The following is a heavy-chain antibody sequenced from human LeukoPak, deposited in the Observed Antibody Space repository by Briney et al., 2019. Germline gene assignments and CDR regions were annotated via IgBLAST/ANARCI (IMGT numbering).Heavy chain of an antibody. CDR2: ISGSGSIT. V-gene: IGHV3-23*01. CDR1: GFTFSTYA. J-gene: IGHJ4*02. Sequence: GGSLRLSCEASGFTFSTYAMSWVRQAPGKGLEWVSGISGSGSITYYADSVKGRFTISRDNSKSTLFLEMSSPRAGDTALYYCAKQTRYDTPAGGRGFDYWGQGTLVTVSS. CDR3: AKQTRYDTPAGGRGFDY. D-gene: IGHD3-22*01.